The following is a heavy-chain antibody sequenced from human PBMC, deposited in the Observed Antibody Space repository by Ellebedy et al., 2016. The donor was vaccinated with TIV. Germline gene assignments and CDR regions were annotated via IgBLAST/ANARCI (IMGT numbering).Heavy chain of an antibody. Sequence: GGSLRLXXAASGFTFSSYAMSWVRQAPGKGLEWVSAISGSGGSTYYADSVKGRFTISRDNSKNTLYLQMNSLRAEDTAVYYCAGGWELPFFDYWGQGTLVTVSS. D-gene: IGHD1-26*01. CDR1: GFTFSSYA. V-gene: IGHV3-23*01. CDR2: ISGSGGST. J-gene: IGHJ4*02. CDR3: AGGWELPFFDY.